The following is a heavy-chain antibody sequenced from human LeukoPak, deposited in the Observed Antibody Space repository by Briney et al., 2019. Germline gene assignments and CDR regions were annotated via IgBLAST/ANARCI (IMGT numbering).Heavy chain of an antibody. J-gene: IGHJ6*03. V-gene: IGHV1-2*02. D-gene: IGHD3-10*01. CDR3: ARVGGSGIHHYYYYYYMDV. CDR2: INPNSGGT. CDR1: GYTFTGYY. Sequence: ASVKVSCKASGYTFTGYYMHWVRQAPGQGLEWMGWINPNSGGTNYAQKFQGRVTMTRDTSISTAYMELSRLRSDDTAVYYCARVGGSGIHHYYYYYYMDVWGKGTTVTVSS.